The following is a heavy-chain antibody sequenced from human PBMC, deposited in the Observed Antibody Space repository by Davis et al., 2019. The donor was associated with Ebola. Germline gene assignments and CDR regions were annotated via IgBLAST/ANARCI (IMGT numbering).Heavy chain of an antibody. V-gene: IGHV1-3*01. Sequence: ASVKVSCKASGYTFTSYGISWVRQAPGQRLAWMGWINAGNGNTKYSQKFQGRVTITRDTSASTAYMELSSLRSEDTAVYYCARDSSGWYLGWFDPWGQGTLVTVSS. CDR2: INAGNGNT. CDR3: ARDSSGWYLGWFDP. J-gene: IGHJ5*02. CDR1: GYTFTSYG. D-gene: IGHD6-19*01.